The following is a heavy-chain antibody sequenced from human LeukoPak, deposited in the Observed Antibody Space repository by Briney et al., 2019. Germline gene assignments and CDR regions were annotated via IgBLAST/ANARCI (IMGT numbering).Heavy chain of an antibody. J-gene: IGHJ3*02. CDR1: GYTFTRYY. CDR3: ARGQSLDAFDI. Sequence: ASVKVSCKASGYTFTRYYLHWVRQAPGQGLEWMGIINPSGGSTRYAQKFQGRVTMTRDTSTSTVYMELSRLRSDDTAVYYCARGQSLDAFDIWGQGTMVTVSS. V-gene: IGHV1-46*01. CDR2: INPSGGST.